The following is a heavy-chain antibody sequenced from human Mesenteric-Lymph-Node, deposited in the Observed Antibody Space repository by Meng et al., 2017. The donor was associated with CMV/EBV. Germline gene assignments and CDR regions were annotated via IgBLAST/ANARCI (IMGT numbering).Heavy chain of an antibody. CDR2: IFHSGKT. Sequence: VSGGSISSNDWWSWVRQTPGKGPEWIGEIFHSGKTNYNPSLKSRVSISVDNSKKQFSLNLTSVTAADTAVYYCARDVTTAHNNWFDPWGQGTLVTVSS. CDR3: ARDVTTAHNNWFDP. J-gene: IGHJ5*02. D-gene: IGHD1-1*01. V-gene: IGHV4-4*02. CDR1: GGSISSNDW.